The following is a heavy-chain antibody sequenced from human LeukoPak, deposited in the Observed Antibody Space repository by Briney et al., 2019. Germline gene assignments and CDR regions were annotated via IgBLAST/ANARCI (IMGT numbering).Heavy chain of an antibody. CDR2: ISDSGGRT. CDR1: GITLSNYG. V-gene: IGHV3-23*01. CDR3: ARDYSSGYYYEFDY. Sequence: PGGSLRLSCAVSGITLSNYGMSWVRQAPGKGLEWVAGISDSGGRTNYADSVKGRFTISRDNPKNTLYLQMNSLRAEDTAVYYCARDYSSGYYYEFDYWGQGTLVTVSS. J-gene: IGHJ4*02. D-gene: IGHD3-22*01.